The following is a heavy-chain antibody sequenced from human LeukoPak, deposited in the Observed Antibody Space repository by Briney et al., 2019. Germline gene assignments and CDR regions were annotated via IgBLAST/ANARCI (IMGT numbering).Heavy chain of an antibody. CDR2: INSDGSIT. D-gene: IGHD5-18*01. CDR1: GFTFTTYW. Sequence: GGSLRLSCAASGFTFTTYWMHWVRQAPGKGLVWVSHINSDGSITSYADSVKGRFTISRGNAKNTLYLQMNSLRAEDTAVCYCARDAVDTANAVWGQGTTVTVSS. CDR3: ARDAVDTANAV. J-gene: IGHJ6*02. V-gene: IGHV3-74*01.